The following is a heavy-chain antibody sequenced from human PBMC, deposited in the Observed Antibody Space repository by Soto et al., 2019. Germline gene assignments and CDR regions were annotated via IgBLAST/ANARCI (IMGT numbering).Heavy chain of an antibody. Sequence: QVQLVQSGAEVKKPGSSVKVSCKASGGTFSSYAISWVRQAPGQGLEWMGGIIPIFGTANYAQQFQGRVTITADESTSTAYMEPSSLRSEDTAVYYCASELDGDYARGSIQPGALFDYWGQGTLVTVSS. D-gene: IGHD4-17*01. CDR2: IIPIFGTA. CDR1: GGTFSSYA. J-gene: IGHJ4*02. CDR3: ASELDGDYARGSIQPGALFDY. V-gene: IGHV1-69*01.